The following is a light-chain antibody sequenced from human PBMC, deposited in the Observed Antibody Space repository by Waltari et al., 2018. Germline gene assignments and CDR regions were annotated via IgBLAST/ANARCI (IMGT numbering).Light chain of an antibody. CDR1: ENVNNY. CDR2: KTS. Sequence: DIQMTQSPSSLSASVGDRVTITCRASENVNNYLNWYQQNPGKAPKLLIYKTSTLQSGVPSRFSGSGSGTAYTFTIDSLQSEDVATYFCQHGFGTPLTFGGGTKVEI. V-gene: IGKV1-39*01. CDR3: QHGFGTPLT. J-gene: IGKJ4*01.